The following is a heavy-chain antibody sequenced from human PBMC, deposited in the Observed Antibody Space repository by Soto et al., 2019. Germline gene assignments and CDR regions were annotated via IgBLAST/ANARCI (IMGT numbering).Heavy chain of an antibody. CDR2: ISDTT. CDR1: GFTFNNFA. CDR3: ATAYRAVAGNYFDY. Sequence: EVQLLESGGALVQPGGSLRLSCAASGFTFNNFAFSWVRQAPGKGLEWVSAISDTTYYADSVKGRFTISRDNSVNTVFLQMNSLRAVDTAVYYCATAYRAVAGNYFDYWGQGTLVTVSS. J-gene: IGHJ4*02. V-gene: IGHV3-23*01. D-gene: IGHD6-19*01.